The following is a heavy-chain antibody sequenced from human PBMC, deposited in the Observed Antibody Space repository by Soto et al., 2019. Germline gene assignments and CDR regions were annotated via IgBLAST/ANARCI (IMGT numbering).Heavy chain of an antibody. CDR1: GFTFSDYY. V-gene: IGHV3-11*01. Sequence: QVQLVESGGSLVKPGGSLRLSCAASGFTFSDYYMSWIRQAPGKGLEWVSYISDSGSSIYYADSVKGRFTISRDNAKNSLSLQMNSLRAEDTAVYYCARGISMVAVITPPGIDVWGKGTTVTVSS. CDR2: ISDSGSSI. CDR3: ARGISMVAVITPPGIDV. D-gene: IGHD3-10*01. J-gene: IGHJ6*04.